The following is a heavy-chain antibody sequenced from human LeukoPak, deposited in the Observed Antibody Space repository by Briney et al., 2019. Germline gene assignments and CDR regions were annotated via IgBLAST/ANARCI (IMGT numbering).Heavy chain of an antibody. V-gene: IGHV3-66*01. J-gene: IGHJ4*02. CDR2: IYSGGST. Sequence: GGSLRLSCAASGFTVSSNFMSWVRQAPGKGLEWVSVIYSGGSTYYADSVKGRFTISRDNSKNTLYLQMNCLRVEDTAVYYCARDRSIASDYWGQGTLVTVSS. CDR3: ARDRSIASDY. D-gene: IGHD6-6*01. CDR1: GFTVSSNF.